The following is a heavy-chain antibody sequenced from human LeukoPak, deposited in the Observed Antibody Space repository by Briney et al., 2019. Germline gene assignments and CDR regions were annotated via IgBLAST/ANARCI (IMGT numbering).Heavy chain of an antibody. V-gene: IGHV4-39*01. Sequence: SETLSLTCTVSGGSISRNDYYWAWIRQPPGKGLEWIRTIYYSGSTYYNPSLKSRVSISVDTSKNQFSLRLSSVTAADTSVYYCARHRIGFCSGGSCYRSWCDSWGQGTLVSVSS. CDR2: IYYSGST. J-gene: IGHJ5*01. CDR3: ARHRIGFCSGGSCYRSWCDS. D-gene: IGHD2-15*01. CDR1: GGSISRNDYY.